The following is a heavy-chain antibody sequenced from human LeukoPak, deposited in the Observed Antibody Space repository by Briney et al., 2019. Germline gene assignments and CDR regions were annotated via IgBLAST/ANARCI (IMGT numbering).Heavy chain of an antibody. CDR1: GFTFNEYY. CDR3: ARGPGGGHAQYYYYYYGLDV. V-gene: IGHV3-11*01. J-gene: IGHJ6*02. Sequence: GGSLRLSCAVSGFTFNEYYMSWIRQPPGKGLEWVSYISNGASTIYYADSVKGRFTISRDNDKNLLYLQMDSLRAEDTAVYYCARGPGGGHAQYYYYYYGLDVWGQGTTVTVSS. D-gene: IGHD3-16*01. CDR2: ISNGASTI.